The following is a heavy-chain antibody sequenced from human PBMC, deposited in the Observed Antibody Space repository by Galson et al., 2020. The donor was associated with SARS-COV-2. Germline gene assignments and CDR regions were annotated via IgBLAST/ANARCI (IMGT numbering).Heavy chain of an antibody. Sequence: SETLSLTCTVSGVSISSGGYYWSWIRQHPGKGLEWIGYIYYSGSTYYNPSLKSRVTISVDTSKNQFSLKLSAVTAADTAVYYCARVPITMIVVVSAFDIWGQGTMVTVSS. CDR3: ARVPITMIVVVSAFDI. V-gene: IGHV4-31*03. CDR2: IYYSGST. J-gene: IGHJ3*02. D-gene: IGHD3-22*01. CDR1: GVSISSGGYY.